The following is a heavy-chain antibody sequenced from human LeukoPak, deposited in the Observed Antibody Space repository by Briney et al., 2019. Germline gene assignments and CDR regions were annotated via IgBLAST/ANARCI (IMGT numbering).Heavy chain of an antibody. CDR2: ISSSSSYI. V-gene: IGHV3-21*01. CDR1: GFTFDSQP. CDR3: ARVGINWFDP. Sequence: GGSLRLSCAASGFTFDSQPMSWVRQAPGKGLEWVSSISSSSSYIYYADSVKGRFTISRDNAKNSLYLQMNSLRAEDTAVYYCARVGINWFDPWGQGTLVTVSS. J-gene: IGHJ5*02.